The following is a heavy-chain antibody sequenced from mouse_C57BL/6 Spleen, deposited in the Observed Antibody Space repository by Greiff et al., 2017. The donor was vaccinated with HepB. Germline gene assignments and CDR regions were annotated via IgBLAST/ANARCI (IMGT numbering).Heavy chain of an antibody. J-gene: IGHJ3*01. CDR2: IYPGSGNT. Sequence: QVQLQQSGAELVRPGASVKLSCKASGYTFTDYYINWVKQRPGQGLEWIARIYPGSGNTYYNEKFKGKATLTAEKSSSTAYMQLSSLTSEDSAVYFCARERDYYGSEGFAYWGQGTLVTVSA. CDR3: ARERDYYGSEGFAY. CDR1: GYTFTDYY. V-gene: IGHV1-76*01. D-gene: IGHD1-1*01.